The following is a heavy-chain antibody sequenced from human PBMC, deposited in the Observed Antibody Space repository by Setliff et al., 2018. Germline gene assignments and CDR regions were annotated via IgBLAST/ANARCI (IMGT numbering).Heavy chain of an antibody. CDR2: LYYSGST. J-gene: IGHJ5*02. V-gene: IGHV4-39*01. CDR3: ARHGLHCTNGICPPPFDP. CDR1: GGFINNGDYN. D-gene: IGHD2-8*01. Sequence: SETLSLTRTVSGGFINNGDYNWGWVRQPPGEGLECVGSLYYSGSTYYNPSLKSRVTISVDTSKNQFSLKMTSVTAADTAVYYCARHGLHCTNGICPPPFDPWGQGTLVTVSS.